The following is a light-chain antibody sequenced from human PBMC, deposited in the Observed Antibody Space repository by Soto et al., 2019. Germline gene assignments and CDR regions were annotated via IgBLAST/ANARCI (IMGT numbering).Light chain of an antibody. CDR2: DAS. CDR1: QSVSTN. J-gene: IGKJ1*01. V-gene: IGKV3-11*01. CDR3: QQRVT. Sequence: EVMMSQSPATLSVSPGERATLSCRASQSVSTNLAWYQQKPGQAPRLLIYDASNRATGIPARFSGSGSGTDFTLTISSLEPEDFAVYYCQQRVTFGQGTKVDI.